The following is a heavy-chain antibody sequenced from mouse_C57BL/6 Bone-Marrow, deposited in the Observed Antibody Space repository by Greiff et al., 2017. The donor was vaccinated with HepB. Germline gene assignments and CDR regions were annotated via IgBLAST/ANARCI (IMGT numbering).Heavy chain of an antibody. CDR1: GYTFTSYG. CDR2: IYPRSGNT. V-gene: IGHV1-81*01. Sequence: QVQLQQSGAELARPGASVKLSCKASGYTFTSYGISWVKQRTGQGLEWIGEIYPRSGNTYYNEKFKGKATLTADKSSSTAYMELRSLTSEDSAVYFCEREHYGTVDYWGQGTTITVSS. CDR3: EREHYGTVDY. D-gene: IGHD1-1*01. J-gene: IGHJ2*01.